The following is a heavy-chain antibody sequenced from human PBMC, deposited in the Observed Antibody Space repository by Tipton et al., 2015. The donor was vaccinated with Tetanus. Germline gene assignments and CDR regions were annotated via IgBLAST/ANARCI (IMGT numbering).Heavy chain of an antibody. CDR3: ARGGLGEVGY. Sequence: LRLSCTVSGGSISSYYWSWIRQPSGKGLEWIGYIYYSGSTNYNPSLKSRVTISVDTSKNQFSLKLSSVTAADTAVYYCARGGLGEVGYWGQGTLVTVSS. CDR2: IYYSGST. CDR1: GGSISSYY. D-gene: IGHD2-15*01. J-gene: IGHJ4*02. V-gene: IGHV4-59*01.